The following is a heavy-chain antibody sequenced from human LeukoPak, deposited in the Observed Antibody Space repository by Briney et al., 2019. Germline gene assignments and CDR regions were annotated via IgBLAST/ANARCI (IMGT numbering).Heavy chain of an antibody. V-gene: IGHV3-23*01. CDR2: ISGSGGST. Sequence: GGSLTLSCVASGFTFSSYAMSWVGQAPAKGLEWVSAISGSGGSTYYADSVKGRFTISRDNSKNTLYLQMNSLRAEDTAVYYCAKASSIVIVVGLGFDYWGQGTMVTVSS. D-gene: IGHD2-2*01. CDR1: GFTFSSYA. J-gene: IGHJ4*02. CDR3: AKASSIVIVVGLGFDY.